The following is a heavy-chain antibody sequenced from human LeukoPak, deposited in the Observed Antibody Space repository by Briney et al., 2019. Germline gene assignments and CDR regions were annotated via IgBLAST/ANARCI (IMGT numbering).Heavy chain of an antibody. CDR3: AKDGNIVYSYTYLDY. D-gene: IGHD3-16*01. V-gene: IGHV3-23*01. CDR1: GFTFSSYG. CDR2: ISGSGDRT. Sequence: GGSLRLSCAASGFTFSSYGMSWVRQAPGRGLEWVSSISGSGDRTHHADPVKGRFTISRGNSKNTLYLQMNSLRAEDTAVYYCAKDGNIVYSYTYLDYWGQGTLVTVSS. J-gene: IGHJ4*02.